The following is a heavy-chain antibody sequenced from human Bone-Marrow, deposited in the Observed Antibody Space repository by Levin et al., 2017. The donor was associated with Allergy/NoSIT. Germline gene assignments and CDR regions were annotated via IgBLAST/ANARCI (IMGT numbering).Heavy chain of an antibody. D-gene: IGHD4/OR15-4a*01. V-gene: IGHV3-21*01. CDR3: ATNKVLYPMTHYKY. CDR1: GFSFSSYS. Sequence: KPGESLKISCAASGFSFSSYSVTWVRQAPGRGLEWVSSISNSGSYTHYADSVKGRFTISRDNAKNSLFLQMNSLRSEDTAVYYCATNKVLYPMTHYKYWGQGTLVTVSS. CDR2: ISNSGSYT. J-gene: IGHJ4*02.